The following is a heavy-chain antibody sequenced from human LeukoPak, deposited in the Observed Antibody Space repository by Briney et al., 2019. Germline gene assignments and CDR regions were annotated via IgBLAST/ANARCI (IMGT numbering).Heavy chain of an antibody. CDR2: ISSSSSYI. CDR3: ARDSAEYYGSGSYPY. J-gene: IGHJ4*02. CDR1: GFTLSRHS. V-gene: IGHV3-21*01. D-gene: IGHD3-10*01. Sequence: SGGPLRLSCAASGFTLSRHSINWVPEAPGKGLEWVSSISSSSSYIYYADSVKGRVAISRDNAKNSLYLQMNSLRAEDTAVYYCARDSAEYYGSGSYPYWGQGTLVTVSS.